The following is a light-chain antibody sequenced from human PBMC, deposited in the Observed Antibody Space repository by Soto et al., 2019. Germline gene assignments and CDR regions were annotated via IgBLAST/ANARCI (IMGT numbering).Light chain of an antibody. CDR2: AVS. CDR3: SSYVGNDNLV. J-gene: IGLJ2*01. Sequence: QSVLTQPPSASGSPGQSVTISCTGTSSDVGAYDYVSWYQQHPGKAPKLIIYAVSKRPSGVPDRFSGSKSGNTASLTVSGLQTEDEADSYCSSYVGNDNLVFGGGTKLTVL. CDR1: SSDVGAYDY. V-gene: IGLV2-8*01.